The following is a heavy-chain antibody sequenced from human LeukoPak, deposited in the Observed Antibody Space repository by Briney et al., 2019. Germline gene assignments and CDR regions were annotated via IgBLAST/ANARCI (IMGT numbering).Heavy chain of an antibody. D-gene: IGHD2-21*02. CDR2: IYYSGST. CDR3: ARELIVVVTATIPYGMDV. Sequence: SETLSLTCTVSGGSISSYYWSWIRQPPGKGLEWIGYIYYSGSTNYNPSLKSRVTISVDTSKNQFSLKLSSVTAADTAVYYCARELIVVVTATIPYGMDVWGQGTTVTVSS. CDR1: GGSISSYY. V-gene: IGHV4-59*12. J-gene: IGHJ6*02.